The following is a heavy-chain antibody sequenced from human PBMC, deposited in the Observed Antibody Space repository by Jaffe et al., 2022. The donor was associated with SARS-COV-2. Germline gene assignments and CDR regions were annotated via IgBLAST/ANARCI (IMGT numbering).Heavy chain of an antibody. CDR2: VSGSGGTT. CDR3: AKDPGSRLGSFK. J-gene: IGHJ4*02. V-gene: IGHV3-23*01. CDR1: GFTFSSCA. D-gene: IGHD5-12*01. Sequence: EVQLWESGGGLVQPGGSLRLSCAASGFTFSSCAMTWVRLAPGKGLEWVSAVSGSGGTTYYADSVKGRFTVSRDNSKNTMYLQMDSLRVEDTAVYYCAKDPGSRLGSFKWGQGTLVTVAS.